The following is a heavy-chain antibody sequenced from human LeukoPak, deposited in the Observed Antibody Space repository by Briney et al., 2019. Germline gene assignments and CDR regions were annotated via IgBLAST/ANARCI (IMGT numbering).Heavy chain of an antibody. Sequence: GGSLRLSCAASGITFTDAWMSWVRQAPGKGLEWVGRIQSKTDSGTTDYAAPVKGRFTISRDDSKNTLYLQMNSLKTDDTAVYYCTTELYCGGDCYPGAWGQGTLVTVSS. V-gene: IGHV3-15*01. J-gene: IGHJ5*02. CDR1: GITFTDAW. CDR2: IQSKTDSGTT. D-gene: IGHD2-21*02. CDR3: TTELYCGGDCYPGA.